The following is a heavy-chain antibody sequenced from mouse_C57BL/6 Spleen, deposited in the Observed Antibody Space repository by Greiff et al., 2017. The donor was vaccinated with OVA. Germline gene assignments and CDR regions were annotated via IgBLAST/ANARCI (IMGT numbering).Heavy chain of an antibody. D-gene: IGHD1-1*01. J-gene: IGHJ2*01. CDR2: IHPNSGST. CDR1: GYTFTSYW. Sequence: VQLQQPGAELVKPGASVKLSCKASGYTFTSYWLHWVKQRPGQGLEWIGMIHPNSGSTNYNEKFKSKATLTVDKSSSTAYMQLSSLTSEDTAVYYCARDLLLRDFDYWGQGTTLTVSS. CDR3: ARDLLLRDFDY. V-gene: IGHV1-64*01.